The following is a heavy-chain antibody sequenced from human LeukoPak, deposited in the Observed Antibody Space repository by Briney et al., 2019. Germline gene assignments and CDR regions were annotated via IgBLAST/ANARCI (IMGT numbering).Heavy chain of an antibody. CDR3: ARGHGSYYYGSGSYYTPHYFDY. CDR1: GFTFSSYS. D-gene: IGHD3-10*01. J-gene: IGHJ4*02. CDR2: ISSSTSAI. V-gene: IGHV3-48*01. Sequence: GGSLRLSCAASGFTFSSYSMNWVRQAPGKGLEWVSYISSSTSAIYYADSVKGRFTVSRDNAKNSLFLQMNSLRAEDTAVYYCARGHGSYYYGSGSYYTPHYFDYWGQGTLVTVSS.